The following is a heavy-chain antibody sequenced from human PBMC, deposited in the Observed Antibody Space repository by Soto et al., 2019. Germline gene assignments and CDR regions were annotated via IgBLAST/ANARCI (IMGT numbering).Heavy chain of an antibody. J-gene: IGHJ3*02. Sequence: PSQTLSLTCAISGDSVSNNNAAWNWIRQSPSRGLEWLGRTYYRSKWYNDYAVSVKSRIIINPDTSKNQFSLQLNSVTPEDTAVYSCARERYGDYGRGTFDILGQATMVTVSS. D-gene: IGHD4-17*01. V-gene: IGHV6-1*01. CDR1: GDSVSNNNAA. CDR2: TYYRSKWYN. CDR3: ARERYGDYGRGTFDI.